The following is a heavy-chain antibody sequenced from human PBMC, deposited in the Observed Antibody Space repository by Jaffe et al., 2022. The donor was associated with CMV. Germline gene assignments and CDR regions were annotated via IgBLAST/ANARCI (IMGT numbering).Heavy chain of an antibody. V-gene: IGHV3-21*01. Sequence: EVQLVESGGGLVKPGGSLRLSCAASGFTFSSYKMNWVRQAPGKGLEWISSIDNSGSYMNYADSVKGRFTISRDNAKNSLYLQMNSLRVEDTAVYYCARGSGYDTADYWGQGTLVTVSS. CDR3: ARGSGYDTADY. CDR2: IDNSGSYM. J-gene: IGHJ4*02. D-gene: IGHD3-22*01. CDR1: GFTFSSYK.